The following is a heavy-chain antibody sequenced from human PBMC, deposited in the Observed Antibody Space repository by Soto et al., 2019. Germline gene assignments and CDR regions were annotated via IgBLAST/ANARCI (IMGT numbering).Heavy chain of an antibody. Sequence: GASVKVSCKASGYSFTGYYIHWVRQAPGQGLEWMGYINPNSGDTRYAQDLQGRVTMTRDTSINTASMELRRLTSDDTAVYYCARDRVALGFDASGQGILLTVCS. V-gene: IGHV1-2*02. CDR1: GYSFTGYY. J-gene: IGHJ5*02. CDR2: INPNSGDT. D-gene: IGHD2-15*01. CDR3: ARDRVALGFDA.